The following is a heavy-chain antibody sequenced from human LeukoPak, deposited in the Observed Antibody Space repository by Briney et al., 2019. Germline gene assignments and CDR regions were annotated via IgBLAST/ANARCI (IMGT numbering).Heavy chain of an antibody. CDR2: INHSGST. D-gene: IGHD3-22*01. Sequence: SETLSLTCAVYGGSFSGYYWSWIRQPPGKGLEWIGEINHSGSTNYNPSLKSRVTMSVDTSKNQFSLKLSSVTAADTAVYYCARSRHYYYDSSGYPPYFDYWGQGTLVTVSS. CDR1: GGSFSGYY. CDR3: ARSRHYYYDSSGYPPYFDY. V-gene: IGHV4-34*01. J-gene: IGHJ4*02.